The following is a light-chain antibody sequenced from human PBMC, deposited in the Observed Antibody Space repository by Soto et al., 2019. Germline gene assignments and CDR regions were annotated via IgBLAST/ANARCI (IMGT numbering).Light chain of an antibody. CDR3: QQRSNWPRIT. Sequence: EIVMTQSPATLSVSPVEKATLSCSASQSVTSYLAWYQHKPGQAPRLLIYDASSRATGIPARFSGSGSGTDFTLTISSLEPEDFAVYYCQQRSNWPRITFGQGTRLEIK. CDR1: QSVTSY. V-gene: IGKV3-11*01. CDR2: DAS. J-gene: IGKJ5*01.